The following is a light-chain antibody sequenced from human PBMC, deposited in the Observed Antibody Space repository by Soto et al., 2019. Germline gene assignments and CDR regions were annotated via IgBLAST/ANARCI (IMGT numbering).Light chain of an antibody. CDR1: GNDVGAYNY. CDR2: YVT. V-gene: IGLV2-11*01. J-gene: IGLJ1*01. Sequence: SGLTQLGSVSGYPAQSGTVSCTGNGNDVGAYNYVSWYQQHPGRPPKLMIYYVTKWPSGVPERFSGSKSGNTASLTISGLQAEDEADYFCCSYAGGYIYLFGTGTKVTVL. CDR3: CSYAGGYIYL.